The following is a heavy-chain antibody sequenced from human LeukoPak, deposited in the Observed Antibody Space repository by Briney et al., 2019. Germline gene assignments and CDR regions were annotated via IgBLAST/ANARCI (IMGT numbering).Heavy chain of an antibody. V-gene: IGHV3-7*02. D-gene: IGHD1-26*01. CDR2: INHDGSDK. CDR3: TRSPSLGGSYWGFDY. Sequence: PGGSLRLSCAASGFTFSTYWMAWVRQAPGKGLEWVADINHDGSDKYYVDSVKGRFTVSRDNAKNTLYLQMNSLRADDTAVYYCTRSPSLGGSYWGFDYWGQGTLLTVSS. J-gene: IGHJ4*02. CDR1: GFTFSTYW.